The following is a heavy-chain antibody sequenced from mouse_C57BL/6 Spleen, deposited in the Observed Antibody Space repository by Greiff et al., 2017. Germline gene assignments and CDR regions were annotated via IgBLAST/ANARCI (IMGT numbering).Heavy chain of an antibody. CDR1: GYTFTSYW. CDR3: ARWETVVAPGAMDY. Sequence: VQLQQPGAELVKPGASVKLSCKASGYTFTSYWLHWVKQRPGGGLEWMGRIDSNSGGTKYNEKFKSKATLTVDKPSSTAYMQLSSLTSEDSAVYYCARWETVVAPGAMDYWGQGTSVTVSS. D-gene: IGHD1-1*01. CDR2: IDSNSGGT. V-gene: IGHV1-72*01. J-gene: IGHJ4*01.